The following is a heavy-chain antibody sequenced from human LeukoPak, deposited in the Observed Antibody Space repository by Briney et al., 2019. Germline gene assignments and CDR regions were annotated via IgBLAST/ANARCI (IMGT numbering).Heavy chain of an antibody. D-gene: IGHD1-1*01. V-gene: IGHV4-34*01. CDR2: INHSGST. CDR1: GGSFSGYY. J-gene: IGHJ4*02. Sequence: PSETLSLTCAVYGGSFSGYYWSWIRQPPGKGLEWIGEINHSGSTNYNPSLKSRVTISLGTSNNQFSLELKAVTAADTAVYYCAREGGAPGHTNEFDYWGQGILVTVSS. CDR3: AREGGAPGHTNEFDY.